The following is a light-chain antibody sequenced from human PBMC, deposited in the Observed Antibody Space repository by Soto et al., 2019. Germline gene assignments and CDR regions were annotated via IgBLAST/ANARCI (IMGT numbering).Light chain of an antibody. CDR3: SSFTSSNTYV. Sequence: QSALAQPPSVSGPPGQSVAISCTGTSSDVGTYNRVSWYQQPPGTAPKLMIYDVTNRPSGVPDRFSGSKSGNTASLTISGLQAEDEADYYCSSFTSSNTYVFGTGTKVTVL. J-gene: IGLJ1*01. V-gene: IGLV2-18*02. CDR1: SSDVGTYNR. CDR2: DVT.